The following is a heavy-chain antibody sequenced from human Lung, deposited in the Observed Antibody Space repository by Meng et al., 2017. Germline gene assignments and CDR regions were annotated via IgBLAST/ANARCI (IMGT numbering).Heavy chain of an antibody. D-gene: IGHD1-1*01. CDR3: TNDRLNH. CDR2: INRDGTKP. CDR1: GFTFTDHW. Sequence: VGAGGGFVTPGVSVRLSCAASGFTFTDHWMHWVRQGPGKGLVWVSRINRDGTKPTYADSVKGRFTISRDNAKNTLYLQMNNLRAEDTAFYYCTNDRLNHWGQGALVTVSS. V-gene: IGHV3-74*01. J-gene: IGHJ1*01.